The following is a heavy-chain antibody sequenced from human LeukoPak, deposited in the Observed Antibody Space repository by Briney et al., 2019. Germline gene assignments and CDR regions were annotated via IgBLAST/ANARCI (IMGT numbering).Heavy chain of an antibody. D-gene: IGHD2-21*01. CDR2: IKFDGNYK. CDR1: GFTFSSND. Sequence: GGSLRLSCAASGFTFSSNDIHWVCQGPGKGLEWMSFIKFDGNYKWYADSVKGRFTVSRDNAKNTVYLEMNSLRAEDTAFYYCAKDSDWSCDYWGQGTLVTVSS. CDR3: AKDSDWSCDY. J-gene: IGHJ4*02. V-gene: IGHV3-30*02.